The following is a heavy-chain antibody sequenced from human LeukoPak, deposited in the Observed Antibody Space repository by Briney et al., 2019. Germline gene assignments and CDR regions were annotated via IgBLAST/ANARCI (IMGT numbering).Heavy chain of an antibody. CDR1: GFTFSSYA. D-gene: IGHD3-22*01. CDR2: ISGSGGST. CDR3: AKDLGMGGYDLQDAFDY. V-gene: IGHV3-23*01. Sequence: GGSLRLSCAASGFTFSSYAMSWVRQAPGKGLEWVSAISGSGGSTYYADSVKGRFTISRDNSKNTLYLQMNSLRAEDTAVYYCAKDLGMGGYDLQDAFDYWGQGTLVTVFS. J-gene: IGHJ4*02.